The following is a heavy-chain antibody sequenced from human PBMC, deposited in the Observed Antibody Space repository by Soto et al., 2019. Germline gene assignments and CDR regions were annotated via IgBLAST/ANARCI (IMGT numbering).Heavy chain of an antibody. V-gene: IGHV4-59*01. Sequence: QVQLQESGPGLVKPSETLSLTCTVSGGSISSYYWSWIRQPPGKGLEWIGYIYYRGSTNYNPSLKSRVTISVATSKNQFSLKLSSVTAADTAVYYCARDRGTTWNYVGGVYYYYGMDVWGQGTTVTVSS. CDR3: ARDRGTTWNYVGGVYYYYGMDV. J-gene: IGHJ6*02. CDR2: IYYRGST. CDR1: GGSISSYY. D-gene: IGHD1-7*01.